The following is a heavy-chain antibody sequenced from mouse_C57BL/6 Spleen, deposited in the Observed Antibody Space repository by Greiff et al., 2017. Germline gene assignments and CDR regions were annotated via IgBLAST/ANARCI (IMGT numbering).Heavy chain of an antibody. J-gene: IGHJ2*01. D-gene: IGHD2-4*01. V-gene: IGHV5-4*01. CDR2: ISDGGSYT. CDR3: ARDHYDYGTGYYFDY. CDR1: GFTFSSYA. Sequence: DVMLVESGGGLVKPGGSLKLSCAASGFTFSSYAMSWVRQTPEKRLEWVATISDGGSYTYYPDNVKGRFTISRDNAKNNLYLQMSHLKSEDTAMYYCARDHYDYGTGYYFDYWGQGTTLTVSS.